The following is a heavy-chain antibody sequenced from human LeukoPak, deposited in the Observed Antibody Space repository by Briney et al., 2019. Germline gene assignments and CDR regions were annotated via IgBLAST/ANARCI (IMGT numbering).Heavy chain of an antibody. V-gene: IGHV1-46*01. Sequence: ASVKVSCKASGYTFTSYYMHWVRQAPGQGLEWMGIINPSGGSTSYAQKFQGWVTMTRDTSISTAYMELSRLRSDDTAVYYCARGVYGGNPADAFDIWGQGTMVTVSS. J-gene: IGHJ3*02. CDR2: INPSGGST. CDR3: ARGVYGGNPADAFDI. D-gene: IGHD4-23*01. CDR1: GYTFTSYY.